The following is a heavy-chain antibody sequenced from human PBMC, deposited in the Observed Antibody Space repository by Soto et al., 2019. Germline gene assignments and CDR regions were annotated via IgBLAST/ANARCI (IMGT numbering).Heavy chain of an antibody. CDR3: ASSAVAMSYHHFYGMDV. CDR1: GFTLNIYT. Sequence: GGSLRLSCAASGFTLNIYTVHWLRQSPGKGLEWLAVMSHDGTNEYYADSVKGRFTFSRDNSENTLHLQMNSLRSEDSAVYYCASSAVAMSYHHFYGMDVWGQGTTVTVSS. V-gene: IGHV3-30-3*01. CDR2: MSHDGTNE. D-gene: IGHD2-21*01. J-gene: IGHJ6*02.